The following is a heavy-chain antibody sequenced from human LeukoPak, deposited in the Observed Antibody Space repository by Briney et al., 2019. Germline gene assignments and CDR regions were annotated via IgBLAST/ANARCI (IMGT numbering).Heavy chain of an antibody. J-gene: IGHJ4*02. CDR1: GFTFSSYA. D-gene: IGHD3-16*01. V-gene: IGHV3-23*01. CDR3: AKDWGY. CDR2: ISGIGGST. Sequence: GRSLRLSCAASGFTFSSYAMHWVRQAPGKGLEWFSGISGIGGSTYYADSVKGRFTISRDNSMNTLYLQMNSLRAEDTAVYYCAKDWGYWGQGTLVTVSS.